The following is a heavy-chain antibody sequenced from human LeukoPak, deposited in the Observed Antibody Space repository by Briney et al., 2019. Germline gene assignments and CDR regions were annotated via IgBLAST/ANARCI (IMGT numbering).Heavy chain of an antibody. D-gene: IGHD3-3*01. Sequence: KASQTLSLTCTVSGGSISSGGYYWSWIRQHPGKGLEWIGYIYYSGSTYYNPSLKSRVTISVDTSKNQFSLKLSSVTAADTAVYYCARSSTIFGVVPLNFGYWGQGTLVTVSS. CDR3: ARSSTIFGVVPLNFGY. CDR2: IYYSGST. V-gene: IGHV4-31*03. CDR1: GGSISSGGYY. J-gene: IGHJ4*02.